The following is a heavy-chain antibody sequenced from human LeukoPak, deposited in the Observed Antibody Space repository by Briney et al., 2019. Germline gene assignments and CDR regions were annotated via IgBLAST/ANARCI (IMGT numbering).Heavy chain of an antibody. Sequence: GGSLRLSCAASGFTFSSYGMHWVRQAPGKGLEWVAVISYDGSNKYYADSVKGRFTISRDNSKNTLYLQMNSLRAEDTAVYYRAKDSTGPTAILDYWGQGTLVTVSS. D-gene: IGHD2-21*02. CDR3: AKDSTGPTAILDY. CDR2: ISYDGSNK. V-gene: IGHV3-30*18. J-gene: IGHJ4*02. CDR1: GFTFSSYG.